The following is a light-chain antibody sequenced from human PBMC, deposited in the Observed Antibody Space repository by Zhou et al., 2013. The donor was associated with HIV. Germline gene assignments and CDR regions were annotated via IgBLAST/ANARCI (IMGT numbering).Light chain of an antibody. CDR2: GAS. CDR1: QSVSNN. J-gene: IGKJ2*01. CDR3: QQYDNWPPNT. V-gene: IGKV3-15*01. Sequence: IVMTQSPATLSVSPGERATLSCRASQSVSNNLAWYQHKFGQAPRLLIYGASTRDTGIPARFSGSGSGTEFTLTISNMQSEDFAVYYCQQYDNWPPNTFGQGTKVEIK.